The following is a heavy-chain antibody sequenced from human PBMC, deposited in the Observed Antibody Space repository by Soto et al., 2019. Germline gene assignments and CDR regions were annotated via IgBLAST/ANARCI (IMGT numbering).Heavy chain of an antibody. J-gene: IGHJ5*02. D-gene: IGHD6-19*01. CDR1: GFTVSSNY. Sequence: GGSLRLSCAASGFTVSSNYMSWVRQAPGKGLEWVSVIYSGGSTYYADSVKGRFTISRDNSKNTLYLQMNSLRAEDTAVYYCARAPYSSGWYNWFDPWGQGTLVTV. V-gene: IGHV3-53*01. CDR3: ARAPYSSGWYNWFDP. CDR2: IYSGGST.